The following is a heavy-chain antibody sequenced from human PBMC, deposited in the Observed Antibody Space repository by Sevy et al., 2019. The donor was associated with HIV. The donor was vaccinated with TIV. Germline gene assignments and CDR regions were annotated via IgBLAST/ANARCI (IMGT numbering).Heavy chain of an antibody. CDR1: GFTFSDYY. CDR3: ARDLGSIVGATGNIDY. J-gene: IGHJ4*02. Sequence: GGSLRLSCAASGFTFSDYYMSWIRRAPGKGLEWVSYISSSGSTIYYADSVKGRFTISRDNAKNSLYLQMNSLRAEDTAVYYCARDLGSIVGATGNIDYWGQGTLVTVSS. V-gene: IGHV3-11*01. D-gene: IGHD1-26*01. CDR2: ISSSGSTI.